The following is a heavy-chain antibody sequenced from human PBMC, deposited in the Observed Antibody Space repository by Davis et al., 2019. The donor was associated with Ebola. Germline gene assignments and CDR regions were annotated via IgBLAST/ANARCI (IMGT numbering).Heavy chain of an antibody. Sequence: GEPLKISCAASGFTFSSYAMHWVRQAPGKGLEWVAVISYDGSNKYYADSVKGRFTISRDNSKNTLYLQMNSLRAEDTAVYYCARDRDFWSGYPSYGMDVWGQGTTVTVSS. CDR2: ISYDGSNK. CDR3: ARDRDFWSGYPSYGMDV. J-gene: IGHJ6*02. D-gene: IGHD3-3*01. V-gene: IGHV3-30-3*01. CDR1: GFTFSSYA.